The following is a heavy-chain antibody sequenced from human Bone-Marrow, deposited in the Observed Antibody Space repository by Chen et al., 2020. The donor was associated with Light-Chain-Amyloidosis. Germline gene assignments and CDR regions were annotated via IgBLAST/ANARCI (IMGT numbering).Heavy chain of an antibody. D-gene: IGHD3-22*01. CDR3: AREVAPDYCDSGGSFISLGY. J-gene: IGHJ4*02. CDR1: GFTFSSDS. CDR2: ISVGSSAS. Sequence: EVQLVASGGGLVQPGGSLRLSCAASGFTFSSDSINWVRQAPGTGLEWLSYISVGSSASYYADTVWVHVTIARDNANNSLYLNMNSLRADGTAGYYCAREVAPDYCDSGGSFISLGYGGQGTLVTVS. V-gene: IGHV3-48*01.